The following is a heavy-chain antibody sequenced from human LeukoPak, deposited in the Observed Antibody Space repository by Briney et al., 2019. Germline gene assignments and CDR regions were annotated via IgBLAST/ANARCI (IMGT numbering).Heavy chain of an antibody. V-gene: IGHV3-21*01. Sequence: GGSLRLSCAASGFTFSSYSMNWVRQAPGRGLEWVSSISSGSTYMYYADSVKGRFTISRDNAQNSMYLQMNSLRAEDTAVYYCGRVGGRSKAAKGDAFDIWGQGTMVVVSS. J-gene: IGHJ3*02. D-gene: IGHD6-6*01. CDR3: GRVGGRSKAAKGDAFDI. CDR1: GFTFSSYS. CDR2: ISSGSTYM.